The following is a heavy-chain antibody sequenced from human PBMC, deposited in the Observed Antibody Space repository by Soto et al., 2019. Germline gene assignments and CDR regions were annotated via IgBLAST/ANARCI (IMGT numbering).Heavy chain of an antibody. D-gene: IGHD3-10*01. CDR1: GFTFSNYN. J-gene: IGHJ4*02. V-gene: IGHV3-21*01. CDR3: ARDSGRFGELSCDY. CDR2: ISGSSSYI. Sequence: GGSLRLSCAAPGFTFSNYNMNWVRQAPGKGLEWISYISGSSSYIYNADSVKGRFSISRDNAKNSLYLQMNSLRAEDTAVYYCARDSGRFGELSCDYWGQGTLVTVSS.